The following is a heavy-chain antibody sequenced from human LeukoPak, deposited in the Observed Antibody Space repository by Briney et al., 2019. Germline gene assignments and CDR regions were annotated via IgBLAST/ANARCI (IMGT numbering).Heavy chain of an antibody. CDR3: AKGSSGSSWSYYYYYYYMDV. CDR1: GFTFSSYG. D-gene: IGHD6-13*01. Sequence: GGSLRLSCAASGFTFSSYGMHWVRQAPGKGLEWVAFIRYDGSNKYYADSVKGRFTISRDNSKNTLYLQMNSLRAEDTAVYYCAKGSSGSSWSYYYYYYYMDVWGKGTTVTVSS. V-gene: IGHV3-30*02. CDR2: IRYDGSNK. J-gene: IGHJ6*03.